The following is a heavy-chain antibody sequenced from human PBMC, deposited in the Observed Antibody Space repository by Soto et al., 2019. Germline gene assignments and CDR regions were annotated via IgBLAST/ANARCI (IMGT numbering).Heavy chain of an antibody. J-gene: IGHJ6*03. CDR3: ARGLKMTTVTHYYYYYMDL. D-gene: IGHD4-4*01. CDR2: MNPNNGNT. CDR1: GYTFTSYD. Sequence: QVQLVQSGAEVKKPGASVKVSYKTSGYTFTSYDINWVRQAAGQGLEWMGWMNPNNGNTGYAQKFQGRVTMTRNTSESTAYMELNSLRSEDTAVYYCARGLKMTTVTHYYYYYMDLWGKGTTVTVSS. V-gene: IGHV1-8*01.